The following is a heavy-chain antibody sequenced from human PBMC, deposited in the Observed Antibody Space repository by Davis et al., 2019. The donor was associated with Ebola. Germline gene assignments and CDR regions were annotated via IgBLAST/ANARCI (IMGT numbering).Heavy chain of an antibody. CDR3: ASPYRGY. Sequence: MPSETLSLTCTVSGGSISSYYWSWIRQPPGKGLEWIGYIYYSGSTNYNPSLKSRVTISVDTSKNQFSLKLSSVTAADTAMYYCASPYRGYWGQGTLVTVSS. D-gene: IGHD2-2*02. CDR1: GGSISSYY. V-gene: IGHV4-59*01. J-gene: IGHJ4*02. CDR2: IYYSGST.